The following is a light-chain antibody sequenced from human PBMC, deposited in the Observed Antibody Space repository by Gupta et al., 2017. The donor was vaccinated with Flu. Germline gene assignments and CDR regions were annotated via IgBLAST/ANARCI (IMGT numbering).Light chain of an antibody. CDR1: GSNIGSYF. CDR2: RNN. V-gene: IGLV1-47*01. J-gene: IGLJ2*01. CDR3: AVWDDRLSGDVV. Sequence: QSVLTQPPSVSGTPGQRVTISCSGCGSNIGSYFVYWYQQLPGTAPKLLIYRNNVRPSGVPDRFSGSKSGTSASLAISGLRAEDEAHYYWAVWDDRLSGDVVFGGGTKLTVL.